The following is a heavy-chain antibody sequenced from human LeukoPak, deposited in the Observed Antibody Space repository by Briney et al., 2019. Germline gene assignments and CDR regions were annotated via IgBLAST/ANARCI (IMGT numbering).Heavy chain of an antibody. D-gene: IGHD2-8*02. CDR3: ARDVL. V-gene: IGHV3-7*01. CDR2: IKEDGSEE. Sequence: PGGSLRLSCAASGFTFSSYAMSWVRQAPGKGLEWVANIKEDGSEEYYVDSVKGRFTISRDNGKNSLYLQMNSLTAEDTAVYYCARDVLWGQGTLVTVSS. J-gene: IGHJ4*02. CDR1: GFTFSSYA.